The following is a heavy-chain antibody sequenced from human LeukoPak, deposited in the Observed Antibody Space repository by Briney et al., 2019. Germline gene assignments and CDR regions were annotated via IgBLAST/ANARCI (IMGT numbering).Heavy chain of an antibody. D-gene: IGHD1-14*01. CDR3: ARQAYETGYDAFDI. V-gene: IGHV4-4*07. Sequence: SETLSLTCTVSGGSISNYYWSWILQPAGKGLEWIGRIYSSGSTNYNPSLKSRVTMSVDTSKNQFSLKLSSVTAADTAVYYCARQAYETGYDAFDIWGQGTIVTVSS. CDR1: GGSISNYY. J-gene: IGHJ3*02. CDR2: IYSSGST.